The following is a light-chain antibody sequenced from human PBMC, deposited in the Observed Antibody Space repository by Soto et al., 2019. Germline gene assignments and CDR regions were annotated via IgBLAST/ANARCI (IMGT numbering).Light chain of an antibody. J-gene: IGKJ1*01. CDR1: QAISSY. Sequence: AIRMTQSPSSLSASTGDRVTITCRASQAISSYLAWYQQKPGKAPKLLIFAASTLQSGVPSRYSGGGSGTNFTLIFFCLLSEDFATYYCQQYYVYPRTFGQGTKV. V-gene: IGKV1-8*01. CDR3: QQYYVYPRT. CDR2: AAS.